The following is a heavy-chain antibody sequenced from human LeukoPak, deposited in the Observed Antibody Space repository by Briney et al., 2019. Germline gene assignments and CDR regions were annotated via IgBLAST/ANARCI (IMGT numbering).Heavy chain of an antibody. CDR1: GGSISGGY. Sequence: SETLSLTCTVSGGSISGGYWSWIRQPPGRGLEWIGYVYTSGSTNYNPSLKSRVTISVDTSKSQFALKLSSVTAADTAVYYCAKSSFVYSPYFSYYFNLGGRGALVTVPS. CDR2: VYTSGST. V-gene: IGHV4-4*09. J-gene: IGHJ4*02. CDR3: AKSSFVYSPYFSYYFNL. D-gene: IGHD5/OR15-5a*01.